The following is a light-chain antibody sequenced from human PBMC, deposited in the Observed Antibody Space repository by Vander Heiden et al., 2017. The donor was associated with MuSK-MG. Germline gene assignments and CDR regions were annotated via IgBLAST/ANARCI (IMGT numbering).Light chain of an antibody. V-gene: IGKV3-20*01. CDR1: QSVSSSY. CDR3: QQYGSSPPRLT. J-gene: IGKJ4*01. CDR2: GAS. Sequence: PGERATLSCRASQSVSSSYLAWYQQKPGQAPRLVIYGASSRATGIPDRFSGSGSGTDFTLTISRLEPEDFAVYYCQQYGSSPPRLTFGGGTKVEIK.